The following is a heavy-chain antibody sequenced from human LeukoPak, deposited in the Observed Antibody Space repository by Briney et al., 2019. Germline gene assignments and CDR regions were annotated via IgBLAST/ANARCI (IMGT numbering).Heavy chain of an antibody. D-gene: IGHD1/OR15-1a*01. V-gene: IGHV3-72*01. CDR2: SRNKASSYTT. Sequence: GRCLRLSRAASGFKLSVHYTDAVRHAPRKGQECVCGSRNKASSYTTEYAASVEGRFTISRDVSESSLYLQMNSLRTEDTAVYYCGRIAINANNGIDVWGQGTTVTVSS. CDR3: GRIAINANNGIDV. CDR1: GFKLSVHY. J-gene: IGHJ6*02.